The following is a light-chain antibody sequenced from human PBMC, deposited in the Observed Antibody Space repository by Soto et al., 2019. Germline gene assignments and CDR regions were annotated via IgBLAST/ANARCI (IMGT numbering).Light chain of an antibody. CDR2: GAS. CDR1: QSVSAN. J-gene: IGKJ2*01. Sequence: ELVMTQSPATLSVSPGESATLSSGASQSVSANLAWYQQKPGQAPRLLIYGASTRATGIPARVSGSGSGTEFTITISSLQSEDFAVYYCQQYNNWPPYTFGQGTTVDIK. V-gene: IGKV3-15*01. CDR3: QQYNNWPPYT.